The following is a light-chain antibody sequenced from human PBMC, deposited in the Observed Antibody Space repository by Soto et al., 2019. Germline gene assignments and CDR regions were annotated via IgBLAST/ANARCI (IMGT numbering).Light chain of an antibody. Sequence: EIVLTQSPGTLSLSPGERATLSCRASQSVASDLLAWFQQRPGQPPRLLIYDATGRATGIPDRFSGRGSATDFTLTINRLEPEDFAVYYCHQYASSPLTFGQGTKLEIK. CDR1: QSVASDL. CDR3: HQYASSPLT. V-gene: IGKV3-20*01. CDR2: DAT. J-gene: IGKJ2*01.